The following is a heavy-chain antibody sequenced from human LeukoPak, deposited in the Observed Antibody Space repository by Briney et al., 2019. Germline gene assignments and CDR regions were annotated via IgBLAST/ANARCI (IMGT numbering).Heavy chain of an antibody. D-gene: IGHD3-10*01. V-gene: IGHV3-30*03. CDR2: ISYDGSNK. CDR1: GFTFSSYG. Sequence: GGSLRLSCAASGFTFSSYGMHWVRQAPGKGLEWVAVISYDGSNKYYADSVKGRFTISRDNSKNTLYLQMNSLRAEDTAVYYCARDSDDYGSGSPSDYWGQGTLVTVSS. J-gene: IGHJ4*02. CDR3: ARDSDDYGSGSPSDY.